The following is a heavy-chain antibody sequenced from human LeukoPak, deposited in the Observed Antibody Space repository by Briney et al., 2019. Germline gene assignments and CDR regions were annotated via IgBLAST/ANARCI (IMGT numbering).Heavy chain of an antibody. Sequence: GGSLRLSCAASEFTFSAYGMHWVRQAPGKGLEWVAFIRYDGSNKYSADSVKGRFTIAGDNSKNTLYLQMNSLRAEDTAVYYCAKDAQYYDFWSGWNNTYYYYMDVWGKGTTVTVSS. CDR3: AKDAQYYDFWSGWNNTYYYYMDV. CDR1: EFTFSAYG. V-gene: IGHV3-30*02. D-gene: IGHD3-3*01. J-gene: IGHJ6*03. CDR2: IRYDGSNK.